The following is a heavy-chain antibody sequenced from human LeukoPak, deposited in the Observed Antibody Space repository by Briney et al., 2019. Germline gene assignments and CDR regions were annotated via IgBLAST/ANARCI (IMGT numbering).Heavy chain of an antibody. CDR3: AKASGGSGSYAPFDY. CDR1: GFTFSSYA. V-gene: IGHV3-23*01. Sequence: GGSLRLSCAASGFTFSSYAMSWARQAPGKGLEWVSAISGSGGSTYYADSVKGRFTISRDNSKNTLYLQMNSLRAEDTAVYYCAKASGGSGSYAPFDYWGQGTLVTVSS. J-gene: IGHJ4*02. CDR2: ISGSGGST. D-gene: IGHD1-26*01.